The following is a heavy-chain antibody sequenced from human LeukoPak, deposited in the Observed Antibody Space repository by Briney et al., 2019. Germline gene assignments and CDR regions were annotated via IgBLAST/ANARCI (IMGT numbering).Heavy chain of an antibody. J-gene: IGHJ4*02. V-gene: IGHV4-31*03. D-gene: IGHD5-24*01. CDR2: IYYSVSH. CDR1: GGSISSGVYY. Sequence: PSETLSLTCTVSGGSISSGVYYWSWTSQHPGKGLEWLGYIYYSVSHYYNPSFRSRVAISVDTSKHQFSLKLSSVTAADTAVYYCARGASRAGYNQGFDYWGQGTLVTVSS. CDR3: ARGASRAGYNQGFDY.